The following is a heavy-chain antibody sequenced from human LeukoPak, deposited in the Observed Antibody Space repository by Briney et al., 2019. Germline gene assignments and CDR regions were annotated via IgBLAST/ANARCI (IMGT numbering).Heavy chain of an antibody. Sequence: GASVKVSCKVSGYTLTELSMHWVRQAPGKGLEWMGGFDPEDGETIYAQKFQGRVAMTEDTSTDTAYMELSSLRSEDTAVYYCATETSGSSSLWGEAYYFDYWGQGTLVTVSS. CDR1: GYTLTELS. V-gene: IGHV1-24*01. D-gene: IGHD6-6*01. CDR3: ATETSGSSSLWGEAYYFDY. J-gene: IGHJ4*02. CDR2: FDPEDGET.